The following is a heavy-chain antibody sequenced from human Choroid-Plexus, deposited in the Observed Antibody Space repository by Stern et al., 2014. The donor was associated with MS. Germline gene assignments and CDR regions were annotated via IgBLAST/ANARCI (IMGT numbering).Heavy chain of an antibody. CDR2: VSYDGSNK. J-gene: IGHJ5*02. Sequence: VQLVESGGGVVQPGRPLRLSCVASGFTFGSCAMHWVRQAPGKGLEWVAGVSYDGSNKNYADSLKGRFTISRDNSQNTLYMQMSSLRPEDTAVYYCAKDRQYLTYFFDHWGQGSLVTVSS. D-gene: IGHD2/OR15-2a*01. CDR3: AKDRQYLTYFFDH. V-gene: IGHV3-30*18. CDR1: GFTFGSCA.